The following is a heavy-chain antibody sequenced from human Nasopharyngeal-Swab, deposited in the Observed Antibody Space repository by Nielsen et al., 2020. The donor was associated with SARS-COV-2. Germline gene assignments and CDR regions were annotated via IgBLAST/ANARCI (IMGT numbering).Heavy chain of an antibody. V-gene: IGHV4-39*01. CDR2: IYYSGST. D-gene: IGHD6-19*01. CDR3: ANQWLGYFDY. CDR1: GGSISSSSYY. J-gene: IGHJ4*02. Sequence: GSLRLSCTVSGGSISSSSYYWGWIRQPPGKGLEWTGSIYYSGSTYYNPSLKSRVTISVDTSKNQFSLKLSSVTAADTAVYYCANQWLGYFDYWGQGTLVTVSS.